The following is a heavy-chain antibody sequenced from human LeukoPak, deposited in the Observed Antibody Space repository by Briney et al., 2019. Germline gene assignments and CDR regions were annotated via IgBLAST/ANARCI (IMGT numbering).Heavy chain of an antibody. V-gene: IGHV1-69*04. CDR2: IIPIFGIA. D-gene: IGHD5-18*01. CDR3: ARDLGYSSPYNGMDV. J-gene: IGHJ6*02. CDR1: GGTFSSYA. Sequence: SVKVSCKASGGTFSSYAISWVRQAPGQGLEWMGRIIPIFGIANYAQKFQGRVTITADKSTSTAYMEPSSLRSEDTAVYYCARDLGYSSPYNGMDVWGQGTTVTVSS.